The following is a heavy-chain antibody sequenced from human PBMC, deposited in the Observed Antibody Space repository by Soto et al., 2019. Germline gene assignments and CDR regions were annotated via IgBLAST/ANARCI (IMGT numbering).Heavy chain of an antibody. CDR2: IWYDGSNK. CDR3: ARSGYYDILTGYYPQFDY. Sequence: GGSLRLSCAASGFTFSSYGMHWVRQAPGKGLEWVAVIWYDGSNKYYADSVKGRFTISRDNSKNTLYLQMNSLRAADTAVYYCARSGYYDILTGYYPQFDYWGQGTLVTVSS. J-gene: IGHJ4*02. CDR1: GFTFSSYG. D-gene: IGHD3-9*01. V-gene: IGHV3-33*01.